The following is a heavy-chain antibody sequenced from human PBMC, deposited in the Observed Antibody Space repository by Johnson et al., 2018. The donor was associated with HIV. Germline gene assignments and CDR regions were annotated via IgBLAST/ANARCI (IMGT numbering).Heavy chain of an antibody. J-gene: IGHJ3*02. CDR3: AKGVVLHWNYGAFDI. D-gene: IGHD1-7*01. V-gene: IGHV3-9*01. CDR2: ISSDGNSGSI. CDR1: GFAFSSYP. Sequence: VQLVESGGGVVQPGRSLRLSCVASGFAFSSYPIHWVRQAPGKRPEWVAKISSDGNSGSIGYADSVKGRFTISRDNAKNSLYLQMNSLRAEDTALYYCAKGVVLHWNYGAFDIWGQGTMVTVSS.